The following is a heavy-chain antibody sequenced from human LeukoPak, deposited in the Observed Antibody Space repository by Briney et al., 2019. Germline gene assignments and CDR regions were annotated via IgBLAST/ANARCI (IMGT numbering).Heavy chain of an antibody. CDR3: ARMDYGGNDVNWFDP. D-gene: IGHD4-23*01. J-gene: IGHJ5*02. CDR2: MNPNSGNT. CDR1: GYTFTSYG. V-gene: IGHV1-8*01. Sequence: ASVKVSCKASGYTFTSYGIDWARQATGQGLEWMGWMNPNSGNTGYAQKFQGRVTMTRNTSISTAYMELSCLRSDDTAVYYCARMDYGGNDVNWFDPWGQGTLVTVSS.